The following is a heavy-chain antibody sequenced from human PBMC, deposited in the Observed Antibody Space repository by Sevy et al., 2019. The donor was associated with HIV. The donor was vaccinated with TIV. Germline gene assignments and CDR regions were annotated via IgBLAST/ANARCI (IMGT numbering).Heavy chain of an antibody. Sequence: SETLSLTCTVSGGSISSSSYYWGWIRQPPGKGLEWIGSIYYSGSTYYNPSLKSRVTISLDTSKNQFSLKLSSVTAADTAVYYCARHGMKYCSSTSCYTFDYWGQGTLVTVSS. J-gene: IGHJ4*02. CDR1: GGSISSSSYY. V-gene: IGHV4-39*01. CDR3: ARHGMKYCSSTSCYTFDY. CDR2: IYYSGST. D-gene: IGHD2-2*02.